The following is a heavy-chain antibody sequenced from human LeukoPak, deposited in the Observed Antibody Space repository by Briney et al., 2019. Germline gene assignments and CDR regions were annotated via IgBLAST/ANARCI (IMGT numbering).Heavy chain of an antibody. J-gene: IGHJ5*02. CDR3: ASTVVVAATFWFDP. CDR1: GGSVSSGSYY. Sequence: SETLSLTCTVSGGSVSSGSYYWSWIRQPPGKGLEWIAYIYYSGSTNYKPSLKSRVTISVDTSKNQFSLRLNSVTAADTAVYYCASTVVVAATFWFDPWGQGTLVTVSS. D-gene: IGHD2-15*01. V-gene: IGHV4-61*01. CDR2: IYYSGST.